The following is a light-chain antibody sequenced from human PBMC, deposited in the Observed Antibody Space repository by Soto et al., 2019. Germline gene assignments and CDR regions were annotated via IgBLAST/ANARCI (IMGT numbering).Light chain of an antibody. CDR2: DAS. J-gene: IGKJ4*01. CDR3: QQRSNWPPT. V-gene: IGKV3-11*01. Sequence: EIVLTQSPATLSLSPGERATLSRRASQSVSSYLAWYQQKPGQAPRLLIYDASNRATGIPARFSGSGSVTDFTLTISSLEPEDFAVYYCQQRSNWPPTFGGGTKVEIK. CDR1: QSVSSY.